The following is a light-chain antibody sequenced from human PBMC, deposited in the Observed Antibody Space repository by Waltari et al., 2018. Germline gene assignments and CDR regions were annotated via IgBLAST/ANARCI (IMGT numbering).Light chain of an antibody. CDR2: EVN. J-gene: IGLJ1*01. Sequence: QSSLTQPPTASGSLGQMLTISCTGTSSDVGAYKYVSWYQQHPGTAPKLIIYEVNKRPSGVPERFSGFKSGNTASLIISGLQAEDGGDYYCTSNAGSNNYVFGTGTEVTVL. CDR3: TSNAGSNNYV. V-gene: IGLV2-8*01. CDR1: SSDVGAYKY.